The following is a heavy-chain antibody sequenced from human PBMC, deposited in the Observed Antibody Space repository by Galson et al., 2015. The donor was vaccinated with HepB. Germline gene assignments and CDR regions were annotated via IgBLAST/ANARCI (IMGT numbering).Heavy chain of an antibody. CDR2: ISYDGGNI. Sequence: ALRLGCAASRFTFSNYTMHWGGQAPGVGLEWVALISYDGGNIYSEDSVRGRCTLSSDNYMNTLYLQMNSLRADDPAVYYCASAGTIAVTVEGVYWGQGTLVTVSS. V-gene: IGHV3-30-3*01. CDR3: ASAGTIAVTVEGVY. CDR1: RFTFSNYT. J-gene: IGHJ4*02. D-gene: IGHD6-19*01.